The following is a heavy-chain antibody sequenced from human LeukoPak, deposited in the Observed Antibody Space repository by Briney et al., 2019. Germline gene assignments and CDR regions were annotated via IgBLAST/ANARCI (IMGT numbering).Heavy chain of an antibody. CDR2: IYPGDSDT. V-gene: IGHV5-51*01. CDR1: GYTFTSYS. CDR3: ARLIVVVPAAHDAFDI. J-gene: IGHJ3*02. D-gene: IGHD2-2*01. Sequence: GEPLKIPCKASGYTFTSYSIGWVRQLPGKGLEWMGIIYPGDSDTRYSPSFQGPVTISADESISTAYLQWSSLKASDTAMYYCARLIVVVPAAHDAFDIWGQGAMVTVSS.